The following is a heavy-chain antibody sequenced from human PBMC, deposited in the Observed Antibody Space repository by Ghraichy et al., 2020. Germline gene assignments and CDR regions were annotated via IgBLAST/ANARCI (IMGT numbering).Heavy chain of an antibody. CDR2: ISCSGGST. J-gene: IGHJ4*02. Sequence: GESLNISCAASGFTFSSYAMSWVRQAPGKGLEWVSAISCSGGSTYYADSVKGRFTISRDNSKNTLYLQMNSLRAEDSAVYYCATIQLWLRPYFDYWGQGTLVTVSS. CDR1: GFTFSSYA. V-gene: IGHV3-23*01. D-gene: IGHD5-18*01. CDR3: ATIQLWLRPYFDY.